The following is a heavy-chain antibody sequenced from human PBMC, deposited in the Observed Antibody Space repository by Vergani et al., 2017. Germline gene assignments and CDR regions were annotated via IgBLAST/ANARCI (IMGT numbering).Heavy chain of an antibody. D-gene: IGHD2-8*01. CDR3: AREGYCTNGVCFTLFDV. Sequence: QAQLQQWGAGLLKPSETLSLTCAIYGGSFNDYWWTWIRQLPGKGLEWIGEIRHDGITHYSPSLKSRVNISIDTSTHQFSLHLRSVTAADTAVYYCAREGYCTNGVCFTLFDVWGQGALVTVSS. V-gene: IGHV4-34*01. CDR2: IRHDGIT. CDR1: GGSFNDYW. J-gene: IGHJ4*02.